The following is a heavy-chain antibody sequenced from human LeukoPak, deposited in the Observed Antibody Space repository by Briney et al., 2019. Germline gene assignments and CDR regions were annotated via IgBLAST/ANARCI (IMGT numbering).Heavy chain of an antibody. CDR2: IYYSGST. V-gene: IGHV4-31*03. CDR1: GGSISSGGYY. CDR3: ARDSFDSSGYYNY. Sequence: SETLSLTCTVSGGSISSGGYYWSWIRQHPGRGLEWIGYIYYSGSTYYNPSLKSRVTISVDTSKNQFSLKLSSVTAADTAVYYCARDSFDSSGYYNYWGQGTLVTVSS. D-gene: IGHD3-22*01. J-gene: IGHJ4*02.